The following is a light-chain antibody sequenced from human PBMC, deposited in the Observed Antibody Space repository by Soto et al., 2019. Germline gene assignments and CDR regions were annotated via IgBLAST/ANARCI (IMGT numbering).Light chain of an antibody. Sequence: QSALTQPASVSGSPGQSITISCTGTSKDIGGHNHVSWYQQHPGNSPKLIIYEVTERPSGVSNRFSASKSGTTASLTISGLQAEDEADYYCCSYAGIITWVCGGGTKLTVL. V-gene: IGLV2-23*02. CDR1: SKDIGGHNH. J-gene: IGLJ3*02. CDR2: EVT. CDR3: CSYAGIITWV.